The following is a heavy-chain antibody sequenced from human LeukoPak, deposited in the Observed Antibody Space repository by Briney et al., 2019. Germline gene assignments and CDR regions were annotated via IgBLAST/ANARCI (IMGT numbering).Heavy chain of an antibody. V-gene: IGHV3-23*01. Sequence: GGSLRLSCAASGFTFSSYAMSWVRQAPGKGLEWVSAISGSGGSTYYADSVRGRFTISRDNSKNTLYLQMNSLRAEDMAVYYCAKEISSSWYISWFDPWGQGTLVTVSS. J-gene: IGHJ5*02. D-gene: IGHD6-13*01. CDR2: ISGSGGST. CDR1: GFTFSSYA. CDR3: AKEISSSWYISWFDP.